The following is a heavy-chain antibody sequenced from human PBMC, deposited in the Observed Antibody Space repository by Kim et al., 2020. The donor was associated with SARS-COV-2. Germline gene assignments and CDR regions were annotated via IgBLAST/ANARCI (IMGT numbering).Heavy chain of an antibody. D-gene: IGHD3-16*01. J-gene: IGHJ3*02. V-gene: IGHV1-69*01. CDR3: ARDTGTSYNAFDI. Sequence: AQKFQGRVTITADESTSTAYMELSSLRSEDTAVYYCARDTGTSYNAFDIWGQGTMVTVSS.